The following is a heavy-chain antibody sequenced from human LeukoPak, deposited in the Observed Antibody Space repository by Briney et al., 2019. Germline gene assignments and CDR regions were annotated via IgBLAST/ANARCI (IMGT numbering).Heavy chain of an antibody. V-gene: IGHV3-33*01. J-gene: IGHJ5*02. CDR2: IWYDGSNK. D-gene: IGHD1-1*01. CDR1: GFTFSSYG. Sequence: GGSLRLSCAASGFTFSSYGMRWVRQAPGKGLEWVAVIWYDGSNKYYADSVKGRFTISRDNSKNTLYLQMNSLRAEDTAVYYCARDAGPKLESPPLHWFDPWGQGTLVTVSS. CDR3: ARDAGPKLESPPLHWFDP.